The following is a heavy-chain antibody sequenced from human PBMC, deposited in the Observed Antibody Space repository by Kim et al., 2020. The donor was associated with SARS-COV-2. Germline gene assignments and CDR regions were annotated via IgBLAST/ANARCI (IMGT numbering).Heavy chain of an antibody. CDR3: AREGLRNLRYYYGLDA. Sequence: SETLSLTCTVSGASISSYYWNWIRQAPGKEPEWLGYIYYSGINAYNPSLSSRLTISIDTSKRQFSLKLRSVSAADTAVYFCAREGLRNLRYYYGLDAWGQGTTVIVSS. J-gene: IGHJ6*02. CDR2: IYYSGIN. CDR1: GASISSYY. V-gene: IGHV4-59*01.